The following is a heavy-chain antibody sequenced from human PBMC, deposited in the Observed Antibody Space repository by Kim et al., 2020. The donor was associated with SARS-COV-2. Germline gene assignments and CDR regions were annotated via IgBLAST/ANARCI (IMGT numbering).Heavy chain of an antibody. J-gene: IGHJ6*02. CDR3: TRPSVFDHFYYYGSGSYQTHYYYGMDV. V-gene: IGHV3-49*04. D-gene: IGHD3-10*01. CDR2: IRSKAYGGTT. CDR1: GFTFGDYA. Sequence: GGSLRLSCTASGFTFGDYAMSWVRQAPGKGLEWVGFIRSKAYGGTTEYAATVKGRFTISRDDSKSIAYLQMNSLKTEDTAVYYCTRPSVFDHFYYYGSGSYQTHYYYGMDVWGQGTTVTVSS.